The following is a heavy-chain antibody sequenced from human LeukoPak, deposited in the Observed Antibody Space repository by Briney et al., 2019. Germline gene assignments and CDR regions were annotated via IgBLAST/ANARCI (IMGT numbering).Heavy chain of an antibody. Sequence: GGSLRLSCAASGFTFSGYAMSWVRQAPGKGLEWVSTVTGSGGSTYYADSVKGRFTISRDNSKNTLYLQMNSLRADDTAVYYCAKEGATAGSNWLDPWGQGTLVTVSS. CDR1: GFTFSGYA. D-gene: IGHD6-13*01. V-gene: IGHV3-23*01. CDR3: AKEGATAGSNWLDP. CDR2: VTGSGGST. J-gene: IGHJ5*02.